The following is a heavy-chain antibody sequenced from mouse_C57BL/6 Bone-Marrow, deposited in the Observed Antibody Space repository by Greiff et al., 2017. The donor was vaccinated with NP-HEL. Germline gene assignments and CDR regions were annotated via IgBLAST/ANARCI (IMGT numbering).Heavy chain of an antibody. V-gene: IGHV3-8*01. CDR2: ISYSGST. J-gene: IGHJ4*01. D-gene: IGHD2-5*01. CDR3: ARYASNYPYYYAMDY. CDR1: GYSITSDY. Sequence: EVKLVESGPGLAKPSQTLSLTCSVTGYSITSDYWNWIRKFPGNKLEYMGYISYSGSTYYNPSLKSRISITRDTSKNQYYLQLNSVTTEDTATYYCARYASNYPYYYAMDYWGQGTSVTVSS.